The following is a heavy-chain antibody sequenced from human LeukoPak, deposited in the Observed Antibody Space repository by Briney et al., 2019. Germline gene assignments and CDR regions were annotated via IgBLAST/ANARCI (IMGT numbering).Heavy chain of an antibody. CDR3: AKDIRYYFDY. V-gene: IGHV3-23*01. CDR1: GFTFSSYA. J-gene: IGHJ4*02. CDR2: ISGSGGST. Sequence: GGSLRLACAAYGFTFSSYAMSWVRLAPGRGLEWVSAISGSGGSTYYADSVKGRFTISRDNSKNTLYLQMNSLRAEDTAVYYCAKDIRYYFDYWGQGTLVTVSS.